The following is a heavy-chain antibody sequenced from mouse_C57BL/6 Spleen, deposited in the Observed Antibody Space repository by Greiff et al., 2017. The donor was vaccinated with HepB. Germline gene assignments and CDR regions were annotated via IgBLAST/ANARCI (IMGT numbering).Heavy chain of an antibody. D-gene: IGHD2-3*01. CDR3: ARGGDGYYEYCVDD. Sequence: VQLQQSGPELVKPGASVKISCKASGYSFTSYYIHWVKQRPGQGLEWIGWIYPGSGNTKYNEKVKGKATLTADTSSSTAYMQLSSLTSEDSAVYYWARGGDGYYEYCVDDWGQGTTLTVSS. CDR2: IYPGSGNT. CDR1: GYSFTSYY. V-gene: IGHV1-66*01. J-gene: IGHJ2*01.